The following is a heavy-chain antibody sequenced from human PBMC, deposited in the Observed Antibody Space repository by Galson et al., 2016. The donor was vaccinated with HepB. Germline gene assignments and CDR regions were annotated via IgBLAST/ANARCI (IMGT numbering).Heavy chain of an antibody. CDR1: WDSASSNSVA. J-gene: IGHJ4*02. CDR3: ASGTWDSGLKW. D-gene: IGHD1-26*01. CDR2: TYYRSKWYN. Sequence: CAISWDSASSNSVAWNWIRQSPSRGLEWLGRTYYRSKWYNDYAVSVKSRININPDTSKNQFSLQLNSVLPEDTAMYYCASGTWDSGLKWWGQGTPVTVSS. V-gene: IGHV6-1*01.